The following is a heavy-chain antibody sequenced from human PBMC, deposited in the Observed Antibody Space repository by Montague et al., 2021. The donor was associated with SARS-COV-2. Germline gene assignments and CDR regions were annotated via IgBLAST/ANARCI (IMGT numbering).Heavy chain of an antibody. J-gene: IGHJ2*01. V-gene: IGHV4-59*11. CDR1: GVSIIGRY. CDR2: FDHSGDT. D-gene: IGHD3-16*01. Sequence: SETLSLTCSVSGVSIIGRYWSWIRQPPGKGLEWVCNFDHSGDTKYNPSLKSRATISVDTSKNHFALRLSSVTAADTAVYYCAREFRIELWQTNWYFGLWGRGTLVTVSS. CDR3: AREFRIELWQTNWYFGL.